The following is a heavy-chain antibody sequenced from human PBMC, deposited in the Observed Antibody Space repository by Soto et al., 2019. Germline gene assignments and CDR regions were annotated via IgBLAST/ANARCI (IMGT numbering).Heavy chain of an antibody. V-gene: IGHV1-18*01. J-gene: IGHJ5*02. CDR2: IIAYNGKT. D-gene: IGHD3-10*01. Sequence: ASVKVSCKASGVTFSSYTISWVRQAPGQGLEWMGRIIAYNGKTNYAQKLQGRVTMTADKSTSTAYMELRSLRSDDTAVYYCARERGSGSHFNWFDPWGQGTLVTVSS. CDR1: GVTFSSYT. CDR3: ARERGSGSHFNWFDP.